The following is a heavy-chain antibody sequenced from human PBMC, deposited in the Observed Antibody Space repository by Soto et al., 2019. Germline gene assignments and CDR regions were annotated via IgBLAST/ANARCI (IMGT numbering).Heavy chain of an antibody. V-gene: IGHV5-51*01. Sequence: GESLKISCKGSGYSFTSYWIGWVRQMPGKGLEWMGIIYPGDSDTRYSPSFQGQVTISADKSISTAYLQWSSLKASDTAMYYCARRPLGYSGYEDGMDVWVQGTTVTVSS. CDR3: ARRPLGYSGYEDGMDV. CDR2: IYPGDSDT. D-gene: IGHD5-12*01. J-gene: IGHJ6*02. CDR1: GYSFTSYW.